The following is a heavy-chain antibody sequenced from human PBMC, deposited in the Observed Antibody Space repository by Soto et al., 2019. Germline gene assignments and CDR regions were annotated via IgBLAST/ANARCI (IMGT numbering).Heavy chain of an antibody. CDR2: IYYSGST. D-gene: IGHD5-12*01. Sequence: PSETLSLTCTVSGGSISSYYWSWIRQPPGKGLEWIGYIYYSGSTNYNPSLKSRVTISVDTSKNQFSLKLSSVTAADTAVYYCARVRLRNGPYYYYYGMDVWGQGTTVTVSS. J-gene: IGHJ6*02. V-gene: IGHV4-59*12. CDR1: GGSISSYY. CDR3: ARVRLRNGPYYYYYGMDV.